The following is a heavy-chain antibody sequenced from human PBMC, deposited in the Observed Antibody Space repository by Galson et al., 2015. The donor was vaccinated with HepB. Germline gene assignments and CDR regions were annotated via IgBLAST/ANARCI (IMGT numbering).Heavy chain of an antibody. D-gene: IGHD3-10*01. CDR1: GFTVSRNY. CDR3: ARLGGTSGLYFHGMDV. V-gene: IGHV3-66*04. CDR2: IYSDGST. Sequence: SLRLSCAASGFTVSRNYMTWVRQAPGEGLEWVSVIYSDGSTYYADSMEGRFTISRDNSQNTLFLQVNSLRAEDTAVYYCARLGGTSGLYFHGMDVWGQGTPVTVSS. J-gene: IGHJ6*02.